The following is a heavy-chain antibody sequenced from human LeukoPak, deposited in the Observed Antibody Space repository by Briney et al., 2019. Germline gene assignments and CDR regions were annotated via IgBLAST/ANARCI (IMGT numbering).Heavy chain of an antibody. V-gene: IGHV1-69*05. CDR2: IIPIFGTA. J-gene: IGHJ4*02. D-gene: IGHD3-22*01. CDR1: GGTFSSYA. Sequence: SVKVSCKASGGTFSSYAISWVRQAPGQGLEWMGRIIPIFGTANYAQKFQGRVTITTDESTSTAYMELSSLRSEDTAVYHCARDSGYYYDSSGYYYSYWGQGTLVTVSS. CDR3: ARDSGYYYDSSGYYYSY.